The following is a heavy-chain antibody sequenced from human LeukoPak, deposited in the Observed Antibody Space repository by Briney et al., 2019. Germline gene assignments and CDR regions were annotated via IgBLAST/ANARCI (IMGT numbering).Heavy chain of an antibody. CDR3: AKAPYSSGWYADY. V-gene: IGHV3-23*01. D-gene: IGHD6-19*01. CDR1: GFTLSSYA. CDR2: ISGSGGST. J-gene: IGHJ4*02. Sequence: PGGSLRLSCAASGFTLSSYAMSWVRQAPGKGLEWVSTISGSGGSTYYADSVKGRFTISRDNSKNTLYLQMNSLRAEDTAVYYCAKAPYSSGWYADYWGQGTLVTVSS.